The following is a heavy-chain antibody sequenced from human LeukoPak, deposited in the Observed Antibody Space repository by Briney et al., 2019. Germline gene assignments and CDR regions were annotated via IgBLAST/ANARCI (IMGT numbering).Heavy chain of an antibody. J-gene: IGHJ3*02. V-gene: IGHV3-30*02. CDR1: GFTFSGSG. CDR2: IRYDGSDK. Sequence: PGGSLRLSCAASGFTFSGSGMHWVRQAPGKGLEWVAFIRYDGSDKYYADSVKGRFTISRDNSKNTLYLQMNSLRAEDTAVYYCAKDPHLGYCSSTSCYGVAFHIWGKGTMVTVSS. D-gene: IGHD2-2*01. CDR3: AKDPHLGYCSSTSCYGVAFHI.